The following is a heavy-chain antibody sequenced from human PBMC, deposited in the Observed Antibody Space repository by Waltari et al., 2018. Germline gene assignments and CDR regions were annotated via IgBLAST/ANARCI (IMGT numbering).Heavy chain of an antibody. CDR3: AAWDGAARSYYYMDV. J-gene: IGHJ6*03. V-gene: IGHV1-8*01. CDR2: MNPNSGNT. Sequence: QVQLVQSGAEVKKPGASVKVSCKASGYTFTSYDINWVRQATGQGLEWMGWMNPNSGNTGYAQKFQGRVTMTRNTARSTADMELSSLRSEDTAVYYCAAWDGAARSYYYMDVWGKGTTVTVSS. CDR1: GYTFTSYD. D-gene: IGHD1-26*01.